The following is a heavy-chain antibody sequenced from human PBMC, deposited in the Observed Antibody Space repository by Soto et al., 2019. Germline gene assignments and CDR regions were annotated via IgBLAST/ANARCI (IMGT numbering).Heavy chain of an antibody. CDR3: ARRARWVKGFDP. Sequence: QVQLQQWGAGLLKPSETLSLTCAVYGGSFSGYYWSWIRQPPGKGLEWIGEINHSGSTNYNPSLKSRVTISVDTSKNQFSVKLSSVTAADTAVYYCARRARWVKGFDPWGQGTLVTVSS. CDR1: GGSFSGYY. J-gene: IGHJ5*02. CDR2: INHSGST. V-gene: IGHV4-34*01. D-gene: IGHD3-22*01.